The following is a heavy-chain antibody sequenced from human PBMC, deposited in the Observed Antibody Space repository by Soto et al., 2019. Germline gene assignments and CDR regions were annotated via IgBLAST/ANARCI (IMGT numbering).Heavy chain of an antibody. Sequence: SETLSLTCAVYGGSFSSYYWSWIRQPPGKGLEWIGEINQSGSTNYNPSLESRVTISVDTSKNQFSLKLSSVTAADTAVYYCARAHSSTFDYWGQGTLVTVSS. J-gene: IGHJ4*02. D-gene: IGHD6-13*01. V-gene: IGHV4-34*01. CDR3: ARAHSSTFDY. CDR1: GGSFSSYY. CDR2: INQSGST.